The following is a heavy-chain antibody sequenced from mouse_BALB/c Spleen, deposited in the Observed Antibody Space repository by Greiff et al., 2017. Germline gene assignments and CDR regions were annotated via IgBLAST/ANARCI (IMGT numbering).Heavy chain of an antibody. Sequence: VQLKESGPSLVKPSQTLSLTCSVTGDSITSGYWNWIRKFPGNKLEYMGYISYSGSTYYNPSLKSRISITRDTSKNQYYLQLNSVTTEDTATYYCARLYYGSSYGYFDVWGAGTTVTVSS. CDR2: ISYSGST. V-gene: IGHV3-8*02. CDR1: GDSITSGY. D-gene: IGHD1-1*01. J-gene: IGHJ1*01. CDR3: ARLYYGSSYGYFDV.